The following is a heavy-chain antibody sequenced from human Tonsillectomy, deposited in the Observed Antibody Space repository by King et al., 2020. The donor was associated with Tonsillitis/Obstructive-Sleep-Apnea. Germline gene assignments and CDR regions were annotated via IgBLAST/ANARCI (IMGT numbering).Heavy chain of an antibody. CDR2: ISSSSSYI. D-gene: IGHD3-3*01. J-gene: IGHJ4*02. CDR1: GFTFSSYS. Sequence: EVQLVESGGGLVKPGGSLRLSCAASGFTFSSYSMNWVRQAPGKGLEWVSSISSSSSYIYYADSVKGRFTISRDNAKNSLYLQMNSLRAEDTAVYYCARVDFWSGYSVDYWGQGTLVTVSS. V-gene: IGHV3-21*01. CDR3: ARVDFWSGYSVDY.